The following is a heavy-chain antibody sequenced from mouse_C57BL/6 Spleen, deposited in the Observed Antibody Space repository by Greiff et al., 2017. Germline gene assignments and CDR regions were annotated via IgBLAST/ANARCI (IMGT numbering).Heavy chain of an antibody. Sequence: VQLQQPGTELVKPGASVKLSCKASGYTFTSYWMHWVKQRPGQGLEWIGNINPSNGGTNYNEKFKSKATLTVDNSSSTAYMQLSSLTSEVSAVFYCARSSYYYGTPYWYFDVWGTGTTVTVSS. D-gene: IGHD1-1*01. J-gene: IGHJ1*03. CDR3: ARSSYYYGTPYWYFDV. CDR1: GYTFTSYW. V-gene: IGHV1-53*01. CDR2: INPSNGGT.